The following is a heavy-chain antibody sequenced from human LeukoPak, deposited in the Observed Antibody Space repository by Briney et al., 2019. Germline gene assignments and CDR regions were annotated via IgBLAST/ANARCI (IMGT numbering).Heavy chain of an antibody. V-gene: IGHV3-11*01. D-gene: IGHD2-8*01. J-gene: IGHJ4*02. CDR1: GFTLSDYY. CDR2: ISSSGSTI. Sequence: PGGSLRLSCAASGFTLSDYYMSWIRQAPGKGLEWVSYISSSGSTIYYADSVKGRFTISRDNAKNSLYLQMNSLRAEDTAVYYCARDHWFVRGTLSYWGQGTLVTVSS. CDR3: ARDHWFVRGTLSY.